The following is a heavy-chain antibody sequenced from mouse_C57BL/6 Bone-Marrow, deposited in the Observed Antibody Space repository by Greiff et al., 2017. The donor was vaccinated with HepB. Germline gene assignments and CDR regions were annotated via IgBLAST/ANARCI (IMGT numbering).Heavy chain of an antibody. D-gene: IGHD1-1*01. CDR2: INPGSGST. J-gene: IGHJ4*01. V-gene: IGHV1-55*01. CDR1: GYTFTSYW. CDR3: TRVRYYGSKSLDD. Sequence: QVQLQQSGAELVKPGASVKMSCKASGYTFTSYWITWVKQRPGQGLEWIGDINPGSGSTNYNEKFKSKATLTVDTSSSTAYMLLSCLTSEDSAVYSCTRVRYYGSKSLDDWGKGTSVTVSS.